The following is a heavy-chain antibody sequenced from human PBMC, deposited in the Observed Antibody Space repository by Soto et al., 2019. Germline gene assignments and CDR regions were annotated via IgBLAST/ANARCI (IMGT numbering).Heavy chain of an antibody. Sequence: SETLSLTCAVYGGSFSGYYWSWIRQPPGKGLEWIGEINHSGSTNYNPSLKSRVTISVDTSKNQFSLKLSSVTAADTAVYYCARGGGRGYTAMVFYYYGMDVWGQGTTVTVSS. CDR1: GGSFSGYY. J-gene: IGHJ6*02. V-gene: IGHV4-34*01. D-gene: IGHD5-18*01. CDR3: ARGGGRGYTAMVFYYYGMDV. CDR2: INHSGST.